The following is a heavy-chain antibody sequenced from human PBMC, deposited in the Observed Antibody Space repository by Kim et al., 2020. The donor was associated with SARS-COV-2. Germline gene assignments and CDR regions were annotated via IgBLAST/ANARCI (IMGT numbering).Heavy chain of an antibody. V-gene: IGHV4-4*02. CDR1: GGSISSSNW. CDR3: ARDPTHGDYVTPYHFDY. D-gene: IGHD4-17*01. J-gene: IGHJ4*02. CDR2: IYHSGST. Sequence: SETLSLTCAVSGGSISSSNWWSWVRQPPGKGLEWIGEIYHSGSTNYNPSLKSRVTISVDKSKNQFSLKLSSVTAADTAVYYCARDPTHGDYVTPYHFDYWGQGTLVTVSS.